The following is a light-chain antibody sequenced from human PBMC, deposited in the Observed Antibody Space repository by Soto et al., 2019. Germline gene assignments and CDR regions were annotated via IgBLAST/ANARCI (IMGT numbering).Light chain of an antibody. J-gene: IGKJ5*01. CDR1: QSVSSSY. Sequence: EIVLTQSPGTLSLSPGERATLSCRASQSVSSSYLAWYQQEPGQAPRLLIYGASNRATGIPARFSGSGSGTDFTLTISSLEPEDFAVYYRQQRSNWPPITFGQGTRLEIK. V-gene: IGKV3-11*01. CDR2: GAS. CDR3: QQRSNWPPIT.